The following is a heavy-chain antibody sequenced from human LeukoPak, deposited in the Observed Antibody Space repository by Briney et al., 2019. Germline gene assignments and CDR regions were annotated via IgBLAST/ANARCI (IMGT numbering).Heavy chain of an antibody. CDR3: ARGIVVVVAATPHPYYGMDV. D-gene: IGHD2-15*01. J-gene: IGHJ6*02. Sequence: GGSLKLSCAASGFTFSGSAMHWVRQASGKGLEWVGRIRSKVNSYATAYAASVKGRFTISRDDSRNTAYLQMNSLQTEDTAVYYCARGIVVVVAATPHPYYGMDVWGQGTTVTVSS. V-gene: IGHV3-73*01. CDR1: GFTFSGSA. CDR2: IRSKVNSYAT.